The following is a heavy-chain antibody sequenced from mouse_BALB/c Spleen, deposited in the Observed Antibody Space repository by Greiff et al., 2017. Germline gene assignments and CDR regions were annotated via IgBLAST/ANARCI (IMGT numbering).Heavy chain of an antibody. V-gene: IGHV1-9*01. CDR2: ILPGSGST. CDR1: GYTFSSYW. J-gene: IGHJ4*01. D-gene: IGHD3-3*01. Sequence: LVESGAELMKPGASVKISCKATGYTFSSYWIEWVKQRPGHGLEWIGEILPGSGSTNYNEKFKGKATITADTSSNPAYMQLSSLTSEDSAVYCGTRSRASYAMDYWGQGTAVTVSS. CDR3: TRSRASYAMDY.